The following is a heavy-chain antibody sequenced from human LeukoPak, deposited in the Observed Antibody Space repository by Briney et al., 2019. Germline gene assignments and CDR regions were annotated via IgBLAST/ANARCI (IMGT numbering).Heavy chain of an antibody. CDR2: IYYSGGT. D-gene: IGHD1-7*01. CDR1: GGSISSSSYY. V-gene: IGHV4-39*01. Sequence: SETLSLTCTVSGGSISSSSYYWDWIRQPPGERLEWIGSIYYSGGTYYNPSLKSRVTISVDTSKNQFSLKLSSVTAADTVVYYCARLRTTHDAFDIWGQGTMVTVSS. CDR3: ARLRTTHDAFDI. J-gene: IGHJ3*02.